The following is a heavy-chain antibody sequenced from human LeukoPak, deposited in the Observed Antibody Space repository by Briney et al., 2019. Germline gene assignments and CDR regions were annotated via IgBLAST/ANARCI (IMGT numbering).Heavy chain of an antibody. CDR1: GGSISSGGYS. CDR3: ARVNPNYYDSSGYYYGGSAFDI. J-gene: IGHJ3*02. V-gene: IGHV4-30-2*01. D-gene: IGHD3-22*01. CDR2: IYNSGST. Sequence: SETLSLTCSVSGGSISSGGYSWSWIRQPPGKGLEWIGYIYNSGSTYYNPSLKSRVTISVDRSKNQFSLRLSSVTAADTAVYYCARVNPNYYDSSGYYYGGSAFDIWGQRTMVTASS.